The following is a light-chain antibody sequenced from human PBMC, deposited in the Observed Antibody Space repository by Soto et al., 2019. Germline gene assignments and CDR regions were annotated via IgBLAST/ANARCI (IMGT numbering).Light chain of an antibody. Sequence: EVVMTQSPAPLSVSAGEGATLSCRASQGIRDTLVWYQHKPRQTPRLIIYDTSTRATGVPARFSGSRSGTEFTLTINSLQSEDFAVYCCQGYNNWPLTFGGGTKV. CDR1: QGIRDT. J-gene: IGKJ4*01. V-gene: IGKV3-15*01. CDR3: QGYNNWPLT. CDR2: DTS.